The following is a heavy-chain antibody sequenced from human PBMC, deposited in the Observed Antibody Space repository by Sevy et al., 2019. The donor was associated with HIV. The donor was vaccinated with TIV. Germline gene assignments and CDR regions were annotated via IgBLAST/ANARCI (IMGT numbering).Heavy chain of an antibody. D-gene: IGHD3-9*01. CDR2: TYYRSKWYN. CDR1: GDSVSSNSAA. J-gene: IGHJ4*02. CDR3: ARALWYDILTGYYPSSEYYFDY. V-gene: IGHV6-1*01. Sequence: KQSQTLSLTCAISGDSVSSNSAAWNWIRQSPSRGLEWLGRTYYRSKWYNDYAVSVKSRITINPDTSKNQFSLQLNSVTPEDTAVYYCARALWYDILTGYYPSSEYYFDYWGQGTLVTVSS.